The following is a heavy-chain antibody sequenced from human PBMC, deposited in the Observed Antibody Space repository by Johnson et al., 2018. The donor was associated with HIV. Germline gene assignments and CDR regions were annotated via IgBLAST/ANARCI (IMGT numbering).Heavy chain of an antibody. CDR2: IRYDGSNK. V-gene: IGHV3-30*02. J-gene: IGHJ3*02. CDR3: AKDTIAAAGPDAFDI. Sequence: QMQLVESGGGVVQPGGSLRLSCAASGFTFSSYGMHWVRQAPGKGLEWVAFIRYDGSNKYYADSVKGRFTISRDNSKNTLYLQMNSLRAEDTAVYYCAKDTIAAAGPDAFDIWGQGTMVTVSS. D-gene: IGHD6-13*01. CDR1: GFTFSSYG.